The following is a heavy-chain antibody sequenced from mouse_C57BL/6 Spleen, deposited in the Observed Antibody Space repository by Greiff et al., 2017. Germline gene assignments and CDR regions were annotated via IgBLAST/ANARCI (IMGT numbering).Heavy chain of an antibody. Sequence: VQVVESGAELVKPGASVKLSCKASGYTFTEYTIHWVKQRSGQGLEWIGWFYPGSGSIKYNEKFKDKATLTADKSSSTVYMELSRLTSEDSAVYFCARHEAHTTVVDWYFDVWGTGTTVTVSS. CDR2: FYPGSGSI. J-gene: IGHJ1*03. CDR1: GYTFTEYT. D-gene: IGHD1-1*01. V-gene: IGHV1-62-2*01. CDR3: ARHEAHTTVVDWYFDV.